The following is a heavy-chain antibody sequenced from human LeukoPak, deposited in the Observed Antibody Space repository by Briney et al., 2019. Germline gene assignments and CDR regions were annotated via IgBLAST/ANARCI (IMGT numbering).Heavy chain of an antibody. V-gene: IGHV4-59*08. Sequence: SETLSLTCTVSGGSISSYYWSWIRQPPGKGLEWIGYIYCSGSTNYNPSLKSRVTISVDTSKNQFSLKLSSVTAADTAVYYCARLDCSSTSRRGYYYYYYMDVWGKGTTVTISS. CDR2: IYCSGST. J-gene: IGHJ6*03. D-gene: IGHD2-2*01. CDR1: GGSISSYY. CDR3: ARLDCSSTSRRGYYYYYYMDV.